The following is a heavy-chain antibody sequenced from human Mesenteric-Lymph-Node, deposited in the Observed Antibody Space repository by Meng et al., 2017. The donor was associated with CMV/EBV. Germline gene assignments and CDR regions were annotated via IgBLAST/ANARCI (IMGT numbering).Heavy chain of an antibody. J-gene: IGHJ4*02. D-gene: IGHD3-10*01. CDR3: AKDLKASVERFGELSY. V-gene: IGHV3-33*06. Sequence: GGSLRLSCAASGFTFSSYGIHWVRQAPGKGLEWVALIWYDGSTEYYGDSVKGRFTISRDNSKNTLYLQMNSLRVEDTAVYYCAKDLKASVERFGELSYWGQGTLVTVSS. CDR1: GFTFSSYG. CDR2: IWYDGSTE.